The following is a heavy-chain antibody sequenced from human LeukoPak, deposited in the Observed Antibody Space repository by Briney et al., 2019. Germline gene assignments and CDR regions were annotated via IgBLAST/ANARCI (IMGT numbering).Heavy chain of an antibody. D-gene: IGHD5-18*01. CDR2: TLYGGTMA. V-gene: IGHV3-30*04. CDR1: GFISSDYS. J-gene: IGHJ4*02. CDR3: ARGSAWIQFND. Sequence: QAGGSLRLSCAASGFISSDYSLHWVRQAPGKGLEWVAVTLYGGTMAYYADSVKGRFTISRDNSKNTMYPQMNSLRPEDTAVYHCARGSAWIQFNDWGQGTLVTVSS.